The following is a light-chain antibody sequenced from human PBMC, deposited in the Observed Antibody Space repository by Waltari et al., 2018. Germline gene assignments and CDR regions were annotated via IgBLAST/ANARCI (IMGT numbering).Light chain of an antibody. Sequence: QSTLTQPAAVSGSPGQSITISCPGTSSDVGGYNYVSWYQQQPGKAPKLMIYDVTNRPSGVSGRFSGSKSGNTASLAISGLQAEDEADYYCSSYTSSSTLGVFGGGTKLTVL. CDR1: SSDVGGYNY. CDR3: SSYTSSSTLGV. CDR2: DVT. V-gene: IGLV2-14*03. J-gene: IGLJ2*01.